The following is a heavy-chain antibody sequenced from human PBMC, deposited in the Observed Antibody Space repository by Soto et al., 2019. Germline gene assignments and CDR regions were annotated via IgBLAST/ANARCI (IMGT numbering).Heavy chain of an antibody. V-gene: IGHV4-30-2*01. Sequence: LSLTCAVSGGSISSGGYSWSWIRQPPGKGLEWIGYIYHSGSTYYNPSLKSRVTISVDRSKNQFSLKLSSVTAADTAVYYCARAEPLYSSSFGGFDPRGQATMVTVSS. CDR3: ARAEPLYSSSFGGFDP. CDR2: IYHSGST. D-gene: IGHD6-13*01. J-gene: IGHJ5*02. CDR1: GGSISSGGYS.